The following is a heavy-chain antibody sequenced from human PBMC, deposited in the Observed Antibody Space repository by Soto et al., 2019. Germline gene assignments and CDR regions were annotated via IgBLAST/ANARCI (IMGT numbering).Heavy chain of an antibody. V-gene: IGHV4-30-2*01. Sequence: SETLSLTCAVSGGSISSGGYSWSWIRQPPGKGLEWIGEIDHSGNTNYTPSLKSRVTISVDTSKNQFSLKLSSVIVADSAVYYCARAGRLPLDYWGPGTLVTVS. CDR3: ARAGRLPLDY. J-gene: IGHJ4*02. CDR1: GGSISSGGYS. CDR2: IDHSGNT. D-gene: IGHD2-15*01.